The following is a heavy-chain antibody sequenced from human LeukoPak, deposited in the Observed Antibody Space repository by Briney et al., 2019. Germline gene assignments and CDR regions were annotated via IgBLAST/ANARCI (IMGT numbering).Heavy chain of an antibody. D-gene: IGHD4-23*01. CDR1: GGSISSGGYY. Sequence: SSETLSLTCTVSGGSISSGGYYWSWIRQHPGKGLEWIGYIYYSGSTYYNPSLKSRVTISVDTSKNQFSLKLSSVTAADTAVYYCARENYGGNSVFGSDYYGMDVWGQGTTVTVSS. CDR3: ARENYGGNSVFGSDYYGMDV. V-gene: IGHV4-31*03. J-gene: IGHJ6*02. CDR2: IYYSGST.